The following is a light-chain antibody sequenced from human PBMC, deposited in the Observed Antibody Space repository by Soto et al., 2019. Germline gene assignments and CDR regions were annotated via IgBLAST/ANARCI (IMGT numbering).Light chain of an antibody. CDR2: LAS. CDR3: MQGLQTPKT. V-gene: IGKV2-28*01. J-gene: IGKJ5*01. CDR1: QSLLYSDVDNY. Sequence: VMTEFALSPPVTASQPASISCRPSQSLLYSDVDNYLDWYVQKPGQSPQLLIYLASNRASGVPARFSGSGSGTHFRLKISRVEAEDVGLYYCMQGLQTPKTFGQGTRLEIK.